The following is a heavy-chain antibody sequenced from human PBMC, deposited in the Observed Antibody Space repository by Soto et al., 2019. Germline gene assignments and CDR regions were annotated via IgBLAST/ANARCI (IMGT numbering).Heavy chain of an antibody. D-gene: IGHD3-10*01. V-gene: IGHV2-5*02. Sequence: QLTLKESGPTLVKPTQTLTLTCTFSGFSLTTSGEAVGWIRQPPGKALEGLALIYWDDDKRSSPSLKSRLTITKDTSKNQVVLTMTNMDPVDTATYYCAHIPGSGQLLYSYYYYMDVWGKGTTVTVSS. CDR1: GFSLTTSGEA. CDR3: AHIPGSGQLLYSYYYYMDV. CDR2: IYWDDDK. J-gene: IGHJ6*03.